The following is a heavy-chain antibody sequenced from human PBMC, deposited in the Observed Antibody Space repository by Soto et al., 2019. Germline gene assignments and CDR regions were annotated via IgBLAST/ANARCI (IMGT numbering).Heavy chain of an antibody. CDR2: MNLNSGNT. V-gene: IGHV1-8*01. CDR1: GFTVTNFD. J-gene: IGHJ6*02. CDR3: SKGYAMDV. Sequence: QVQLVQSGAEVKKPGASVKVSCKASGFTVTNFDINWVRQATGQGPEWMGWMNLNSGNTGYAQKFRDRVTMTRNSSISTAYMELSNLRSEDTALYYCSKGYAMDVWGQGTTVTVSS.